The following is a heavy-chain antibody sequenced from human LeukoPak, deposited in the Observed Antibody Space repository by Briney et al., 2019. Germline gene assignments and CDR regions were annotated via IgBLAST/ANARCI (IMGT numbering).Heavy chain of an antibody. CDR2: IKEDGSEK. CDR3: ARQGDDY. Sequence: GRSLRLSCAASGFTFSNYWMSWVRQAPGKGLECVANIKEDGSEKYYVDSVKGRFTISRDNAKNSLYLQMNSLRAEDTAVYYCARQGDDYWGHGTLVTVSS. V-gene: IGHV3-7*01. CDR1: GFTFSNYW. D-gene: IGHD3-16*01. J-gene: IGHJ4*01.